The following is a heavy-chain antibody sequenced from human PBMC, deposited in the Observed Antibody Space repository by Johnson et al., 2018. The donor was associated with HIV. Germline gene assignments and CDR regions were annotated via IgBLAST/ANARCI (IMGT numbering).Heavy chain of an antibody. CDR1: GFTFNNAW. J-gene: IGHJ3*02. CDR2: ISYDGSNK. D-gene: IGHD3-16*01. Sequence: QVQLVESGGGLVQPGGSLRLSCAASGFTFNNAWMSWVRQAPGKGLEWVAVISYDGSNKYFADSVKGRFTISRDNSRKTLYLQMNSLRAEDTAVYYCARDGGSKGKGAFDMWGQGTLVTVSS. CDR3: ARDGGSKGKGAFDM. V-gene: IGHV3-30*03.